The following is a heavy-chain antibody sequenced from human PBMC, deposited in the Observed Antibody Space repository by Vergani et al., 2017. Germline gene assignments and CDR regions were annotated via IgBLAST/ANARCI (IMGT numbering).Heavy chain of an antibody. CDR1: GGSISSYY. Sequence: QVQLQESGPGLVKPSETLSLTCTVSGGSISSYYWSWIRQPPGKGLEWIGYIYYSGSTNSNPSLKSRVTISVDTSKNQFSLKLSSVTAADTAVYYCARVLAVAGTPIYYFDYWGQGTLVTVSS. D-gene: IGHD6-19*01. V-gene: IGHV4-59*01. CDR3: ARVLAVAGTPIYYFDY. J-gene: IGHJ4*02. CDR2: IYYSGST.